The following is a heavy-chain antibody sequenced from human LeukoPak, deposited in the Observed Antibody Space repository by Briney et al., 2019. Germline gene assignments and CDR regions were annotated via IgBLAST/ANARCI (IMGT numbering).Heavy chain of an antibody. Sequence: SETLSLTCTVSGGSISSYYWSWIRQPPGKGLEWIGYIYYSGSTNYNPSLKSRVTISVDASKNQFSLKLSSVTAADAAVYYCARGDYFKVDYWGQGTLVTVSS. D-gene: IGHD2/OR15-2a*01. CDR1: GGSISSYY. CDR2: IYYSGST. V-gene: IGHV4-59*01. CDR3: ARGDYFKVDY. J-gene: IGHJ4*02.